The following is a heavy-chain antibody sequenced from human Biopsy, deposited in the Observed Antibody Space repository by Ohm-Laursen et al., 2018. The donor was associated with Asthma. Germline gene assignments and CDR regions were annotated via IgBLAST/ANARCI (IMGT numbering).Heavy chain of an antibody. CDR1: GGTFNTYV. Sequence: SSVKVSCKSLGGTFNTYVIGWARQAPGQGLEWMGGINSVFGTTTYPQKFQDRVTITADDSTSTVYMELISLRSEDTAVYYCARKAGSCISRTCYSLDFWGQGTLVTVSS. D-gene: IGHD2-2*01. J-gene: IGHJ4*02. V-gene: IGHV1-69*01. CDR3: ARKAGSCISRTCYSLDF. CDR2: INSVFGTT.